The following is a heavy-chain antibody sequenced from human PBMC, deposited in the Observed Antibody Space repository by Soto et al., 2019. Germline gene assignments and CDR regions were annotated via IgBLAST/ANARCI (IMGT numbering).Heavy chain of an antibody. CDR1: GGSISSYY. CDR3: ARGGYYDFWSGYYLDV. CDR2: IYYSGST. V-gene: IGHV4-59*01. Sequence: SETLSLTCTVSGGSISSYYWSWIRQPPGKGLEWIGYIYYSGSTNYNPSLKSRVTISVDTSKNQFSLKLSSVTAADTAVYYCARGGYYDFWSGYYLDVWGKGTTVTVSS. J-gene: IGHJ6*04. D-gene: IGHD3-3*01.